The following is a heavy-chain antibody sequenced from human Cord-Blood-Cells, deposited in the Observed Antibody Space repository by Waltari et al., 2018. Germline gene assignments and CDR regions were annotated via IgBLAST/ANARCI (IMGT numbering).Heavy chain of an antibody. J-gene: IGHJ5*02. CDR3: ARLLNWFDP. D-gene: IGHD1-26*01. CDR1: GGTCSSYA. CDR2: IIPIFGTA. V-gene: IGHV1-69*01. Sequence: QVQLVQSGAEVKKPGYSVEGSCNDSGGTCSSYATSWVRQVPGQGLEWMGAIIPIFGTANYAQKFQGRVTITADESTSTAYMELSSLRSEDTAVYYCARLLNWFDPWGQGTLVTVSS.